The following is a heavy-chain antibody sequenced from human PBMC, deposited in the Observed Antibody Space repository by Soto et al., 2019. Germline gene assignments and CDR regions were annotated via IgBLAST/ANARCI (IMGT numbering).Heavy chain of an antibody. CDR3: ARGGVFFFAAPTNPFDY. CDR2: MNPNSGNT. CDR1: GYTFASYD. V-gene: IGHV1-8*01. Sequence: ASVKVSCKASGYTFASYDINWVRQATGQGLEWMGWMNPNSGNTGYAQKFQGRVTMTRNTSISTAYMELSSLRSEDTAVYYCARGGVFFFAAPTNPFDYWGQGTLVTVSS. J-gene: IGHJ4*02. D-gene: IGHD3-10*01.